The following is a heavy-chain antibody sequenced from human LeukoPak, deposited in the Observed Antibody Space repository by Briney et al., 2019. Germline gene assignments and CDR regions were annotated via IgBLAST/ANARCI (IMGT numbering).Heavy chain of an antibody. CDR2: IYYSGST. V-gene: IGHV4-4*02. D-gene: IGHD5-18*01. J-gene: IGHJ6*03. CDR3: AREHRGTAMVTDYYYMDV. Sequence: SETLSLTCAVSGGSISSSNWWSWVRQPPGKGLEWIGYIYYSGSTNYNPSLKSRVTISVDTSKNQFSLKLSSVTAADTAVYYCAREHRGTAMVTDYYYMDVWGKGTTVTVSS. CDR1: GGSISSSNW.